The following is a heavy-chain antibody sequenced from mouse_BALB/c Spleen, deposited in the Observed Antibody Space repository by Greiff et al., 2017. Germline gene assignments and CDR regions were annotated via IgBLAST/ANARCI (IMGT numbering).Heavy chain of an antibody. Sequence: VQLQQSGAELAKPGASVKMSCKASGYTFTSYWMHWVKQRPGQGLEWIGYINPSTGYTEYNQKFKDKATLTADKSSSTAYMQLSSLTSEDSAVYYCALYGSYAMDYRGQGTSVTVSS. CDR3: ALYGSYAMDY. J-gene: IGHJ4*01. CDR1: GYTFTSYW. D-gene: IGHD2-10*02. V-gene: IGHV1-7*01. CDR2: INPSTGYT.